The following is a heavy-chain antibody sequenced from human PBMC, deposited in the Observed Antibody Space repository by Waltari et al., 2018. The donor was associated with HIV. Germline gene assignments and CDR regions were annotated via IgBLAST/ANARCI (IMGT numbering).Heavy chain of an antibody. D-gene: IGHD3-3*02. CDR1: GLSVSSNY. J-gene: IGHJ4*02. CDR2: IYRSGDA. V-gene: IGHV3-53*02. Sequence: EVQLVETGGGLIQPGGSLRLSCAASGLSVSSNYMNCVRRAPGKGLEWVSVIYRSGDAYYADFVKGRFTISRDNSKNTLYLQMNSLRAEDTAVYYCARVRSIMGRFLGFDYWGQGTLVTVSS. CDR3: ARVRSIMGRFLGFDY.